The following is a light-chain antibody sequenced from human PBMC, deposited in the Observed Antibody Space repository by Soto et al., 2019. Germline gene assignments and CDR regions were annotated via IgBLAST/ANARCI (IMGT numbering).Light chain of an antibody. CDR2: KAS. J-gene: IGKJ1*01. Sequence: IQMTQSPSSLSASLGDRVTITCRASQGIRNDLGWYQQKPGKAPRLLIYKASTLKSGVPSRFSGSGSGTEFTLTISSLQPDDFAAYYCQHYSSYSEAFGQGTKVDI. CDR3: QHYSSYSEA. CDR1: QGIRND. V-gene: IGKV1-5*03.